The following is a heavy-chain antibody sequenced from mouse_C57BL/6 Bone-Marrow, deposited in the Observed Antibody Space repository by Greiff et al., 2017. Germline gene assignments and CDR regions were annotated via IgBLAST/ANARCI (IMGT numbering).Heavy chain of an antibody. CDR2: IDPANGNT. CDR1: GFHIKNTY. J-gene: IGHJ3*01. Sequence: VQLKQSVAELVRPGASVKLSCTASGFHIKNTYMHWVKQRPEQGLEWIGRIDPANGNTKYAPKFPGKATITADPSSNTAYLQLSSLTSEDTAIYYCARGGLAYWGQGTLVTVSA. V-gene: IGHV14-3*01. CDR3: ARGGLAY.